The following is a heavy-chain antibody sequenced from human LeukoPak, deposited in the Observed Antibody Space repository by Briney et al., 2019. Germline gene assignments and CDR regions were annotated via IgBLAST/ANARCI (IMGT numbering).Heavy chain of an antibody. CDR3: ARGRPGAVLWFDI. J-gene: IGHJ3*02. V-gene: IGHV3-23*01. D-gene: IGHD3-16*01. CDR1: GFTFSVYG. Sequence: GGSLRLSCVASGFTFSVYGMSWVRPAPGKGLEWVSVIIGSGGSTYYSDSVKGRFTISRDNSKNTLYLQMNSLRAEDTAVYYGARGRPGAVLWFDIWGQGTMVTVSS. CDR2: IIGSGGST.